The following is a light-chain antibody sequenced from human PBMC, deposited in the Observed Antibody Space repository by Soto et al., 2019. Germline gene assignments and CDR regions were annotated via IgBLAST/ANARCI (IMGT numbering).Light chain of an antibody. V-gene: IGKV3D-20*02. CDR3: QQRNYWLS. CDR1: QSVSSTY. CDR2: GAP. Sequence: EIVLTQYPGTLSLSPGERDTLSGRASQSVSSTYLIWYQQKPGQAPRLLIYGAPSRATGIPDRFSGSGSGTDFTLTISRLEPEDFAVYYCQQRNYWLSVGEVTKVDIK. J-gene: IGKJ1*01.